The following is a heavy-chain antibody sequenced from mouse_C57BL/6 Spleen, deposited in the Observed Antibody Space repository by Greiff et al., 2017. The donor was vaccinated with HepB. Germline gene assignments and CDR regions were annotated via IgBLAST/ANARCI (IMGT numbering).Heavy chain of an antibody. V-gene: IGHV7-3*01. Sequence: DVKLVESGGGLVQPGGSLSLSCAASGFTFTDYYMSWVRQPPGKALEWLGFIRNKANGYTTEYSASVKGRFTISRDNSQSILYLQMNALRAVDRAPYFCARLTYTVNIYWYFEVWGTGTPVSVSS. J-gene: IGHJ1*03. CDR1: GFTFTDYY. CDR2: IRNKANGYTT. CDR3: ARLTYTVNIYWYFEV. D-gene: IGHD2-12*01.